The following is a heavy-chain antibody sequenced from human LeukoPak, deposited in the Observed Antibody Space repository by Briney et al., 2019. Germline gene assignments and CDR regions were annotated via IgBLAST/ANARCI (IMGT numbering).Heavy chain of an antibody. D-gene: IGHD6-13*01. CDR2: IKSKTEGGTT. CDR3: TTGSKLVPYFFDL. Sequence: GGSLRLSCAASGFTFNNAWMNWVRQGPGKGLEWVGRIKSKTEGGTTDYAAPVKGRPTISRDDSKNTLYLQMNSLKTEEQAVYYRTTGSKLVPYFFDLWGQGTLVTVSS. CDR1: GFTFNNAW. V-gene: IGHV3-15*07. J-gene: IGHJ4*01.